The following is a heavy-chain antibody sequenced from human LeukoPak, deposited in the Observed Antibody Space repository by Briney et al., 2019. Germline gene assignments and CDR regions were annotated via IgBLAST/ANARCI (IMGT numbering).Heavy chain of an antibody. CDR3: AREQSGYDVKKYYYYMDV. D-gene: IGHD5-12*01. CDR2: ISTSSIYI. J-gene: IGHJ6*03. Sequence: GGSLRLSCEASGFSFPYGMSWVRQAPGKGLEWVSSISTSSIYIYYGDSVKGRFTISRDNAKNSLYLQMNSLRAEDTAVYYCAREQSGYDVKKYYYYMDVWGKGTTVTVSS. CDR1: GFSFPYG. V-gene: IGHV3-21*01.